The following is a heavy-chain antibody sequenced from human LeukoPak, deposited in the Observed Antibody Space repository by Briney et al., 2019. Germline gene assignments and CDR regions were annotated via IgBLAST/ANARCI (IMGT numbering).Heavy chain of an antibody. CDR1: GGSISTYY. J-gene: IGHJ4*02. CDR2: IYYRGST. CDR3: ARTPPGGQSFDGRVLDY. V-gene: IGHV4-59*01. D-gene: IGHD3-9*01. Sequence: SETPSLTCTVSGGSISTYYWSWIRQPPGKGLEWIGYIYYRGSTDYNPSLKSRVTISVDTSKNQFSLRLSSVTAADSAVYYCARTPPGGQSFDGRVLDYWGRGILVTVSS.